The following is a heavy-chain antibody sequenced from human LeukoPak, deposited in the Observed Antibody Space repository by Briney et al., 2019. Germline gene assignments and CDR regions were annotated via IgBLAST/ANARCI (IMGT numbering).Heavy chain of an antibody. Sequence: GGSLRLSCAASGFTFSSYGMHWVRQAPGKGLEWVAVISYDGSNKYYADSVKGRFTISRDNSKNTLYLQMNSLRAEDTAVYYCARQHCSGGDCYFFDWGQGTLVTVSS. D-gene: IGHD2-15*01. J-gene: IGHJ4*02. CDR2: ISYDGSNK. V-gene: IGHV3-30*03. CDR3: ARQHCSGGDCYFFD. CDR1: GFTFSSYG.